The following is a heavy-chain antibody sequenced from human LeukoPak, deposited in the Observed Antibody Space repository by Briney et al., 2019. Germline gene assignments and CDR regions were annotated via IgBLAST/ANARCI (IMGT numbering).Heavy chain of an antibody. J-gene: IGHJ4*02. CDR3: ARDLYSGSYSDY. CDR2: ISSSSSYI. Sequence: PGGSLRLSCAASGFTFSSYSMNWVRQARGKGLEWVSSISSSSSYIYYADSVKGRFTISRDNAKNSLYLQMNSLRAEDTAVYYCARDLYSGSYSDYWGQGTLVTVSS. CDR1: GFTFSSYS. D-gene: IGHD1-26*01. V-gene: IGHV3-21*01.